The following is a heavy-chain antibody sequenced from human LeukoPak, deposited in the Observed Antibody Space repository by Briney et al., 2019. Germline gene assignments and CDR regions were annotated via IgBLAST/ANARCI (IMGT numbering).Heavy chain of an antibody. CDR2: FYPDDSET. CDR1: GXNFTSYW. J-gene: IGHJ4*02. D-gene: IGHD6-19*01. V-gene: IGHV5-51*01. CDR3: ANSVAVAGTALDY. Sequence: GESLKISCKASGXNFTSYWIAWVRQMPGKGLEWMGIFYPDDSETRYSPSFQGQVTISADKSTSAAYLQWTSLKASDTAMHYCANSVAVAGTALDYWGQGTLVTVSS.